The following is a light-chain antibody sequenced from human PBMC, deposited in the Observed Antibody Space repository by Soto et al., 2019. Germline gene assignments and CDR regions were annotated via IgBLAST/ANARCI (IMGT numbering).Light chain of an antibody. V-gene: IGKV3-11*01. Sequence: EIVLTQSPAILSLSPGERATLSCRASQSVSSYLAWYQQKPGQAPRLLIYDASNRATGIPARFSGSGSGTDFTLTISSLEPEDFAVYYCQQRSNWPPITFGPGTKVDIK. CDR1: QSVSSY. J-gene: IGKJ3*01. CDR3: QQRSNWPPIT. CDR2: DAS.